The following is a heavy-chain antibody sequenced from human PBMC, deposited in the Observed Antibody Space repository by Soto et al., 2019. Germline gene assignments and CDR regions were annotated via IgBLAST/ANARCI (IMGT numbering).Heavy chain of an antibody. J-gene: IGHJ4*02. V-gene: IGHV3-53*01. CDR3: GPQRGGGGY. D-gene: IGHD6-25*01. CDR1: GFTVSNNY. CDR2: IYSGGYT. Sequence: EVQLVESGGGLIQPGGSLRLSCAVSGFTVSNNYMSWVRQAPGKGLEGVSVIYSGGYTAYGDSVKGRFTISRDNSKNTQYLQMNSLGAGDTAVFCWGPQRGGGGYWGQGTLVTVSS.